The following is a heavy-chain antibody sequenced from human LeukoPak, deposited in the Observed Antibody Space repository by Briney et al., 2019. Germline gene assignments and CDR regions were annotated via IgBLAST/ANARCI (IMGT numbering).Heavy chain of an antibody. V-gene: IGHV3-21*01. Sequence: GGSLRLSCAASGFTFSSYSMNWVHQAPGKGLEWVSSISSSSSYIYYADSVKGRFTISRDNAKNSLYLQMNSLRAEDTAVYYCARDAGHALYYYDSSGDAVPFDYWGQGTLVTVSS. CDR1: GFTFSSYS. J-gene: IGHJ4*02. D-gene: IGHD3-22*01. CDR3: ARDAGHALYYYDSSGDAVPFDY. CDR2: ISSSSSYI.